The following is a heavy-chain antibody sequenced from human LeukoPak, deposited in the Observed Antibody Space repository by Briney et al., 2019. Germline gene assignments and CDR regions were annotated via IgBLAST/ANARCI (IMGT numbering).Heavy chain of an antibody. J-gene: IGHJ4*02. CDR1: GFTFSNYW. D-gene: IGHD2-15*01. Sequence: GESLRLSCAASGFTFSNYWMSWVRQAPRKGLEWVANINRGGSDKSYVDSVKGRFTISRDNAKNSLYLEMNSLRVEDTAMYYCARTSRSSSIDDWGQGTLVTVSS. V-gene: IGHV3-7*01. CDR2: INRGGSDK. CDR3: ARTSRSSSIDD.